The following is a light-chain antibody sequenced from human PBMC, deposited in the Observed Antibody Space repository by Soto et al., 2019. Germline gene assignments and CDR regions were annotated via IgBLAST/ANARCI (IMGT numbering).Light chain of an antibody. CDR3: QQYGGSPRT. CDR1: QTIGSSH. J-gene: IGKJ1*01. Sequence: EIVLTQSPGTLSLSPGERATLSCRASQTIGSSHLAWYQQKPGQAPRVLIFAASSRATGIPDRFSGSGSGTDFTLTISRLEPEDSAVYYCQQYGGSPRTFGQGTKVDIK. V-gene: IGKV3-20*01. CDR2: AAS.